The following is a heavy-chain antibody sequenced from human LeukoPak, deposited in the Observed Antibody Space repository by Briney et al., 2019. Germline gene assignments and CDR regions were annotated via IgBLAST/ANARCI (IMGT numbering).Heavy chain of an antibody. CDR2: IYTSGST. V-gene: IGHV4-4*07. CDR1: GGSISSYY. Sequence: PETLSLTCTVSGGSISSYYWSWIRQPAGKGLEWIGRIYTSGSTNYNPSLKSRVTMSVDTSKNQFSLKLSSVTAADTAVYYCAREDYDYVWGSYRTHSHFDYWGQGTLVTVSS. J-gene: IGHJ4*02. D-gene: IGHD3-16*02. CDR3: AREDYDYVWGSYRTHSHFDY.